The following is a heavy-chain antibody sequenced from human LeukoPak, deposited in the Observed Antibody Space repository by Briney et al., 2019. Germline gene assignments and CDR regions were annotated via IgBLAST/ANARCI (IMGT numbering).Heavy chain of an antibody. CDR2: IYYSGST. V-gene: IGHV4-59*01. D-gene: IGHD6-6*01. CDR3: ASTPLDSSSRAYYYYYMDV. J-gene: IGHJ6*03. Sequence: TSSETLSLTCTVSGVSISSYYWSWIRQPPGKGLEWIGYIYYSGSTNYNPSLKSRVTISVDTSKNQFSLKLSSVTAADTAVYYCASTPLDSSSRAYYYYYMDVWGKGTTVTVSS. CDR1: GVSISSYY.